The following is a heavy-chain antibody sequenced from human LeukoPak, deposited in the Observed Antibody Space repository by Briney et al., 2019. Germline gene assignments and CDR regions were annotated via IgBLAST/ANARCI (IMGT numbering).Heavy chain of an antibody. Sequence: SETLSLTCTVSGDSICSNYWSWVRQPAGKGLEGIGRIYPSGSNYNPSLKSRVTISVDKSKNQFSLKLISVTAADTAMYYCAKSSGSYRLWGQGTLVTVSS. CDR2: IYPSGS. D-gene: IGHD1-26*01. CDR3: AKSSGSYRL. V-gene: IGHV4-4*07. CDR1: GDSICSNY. J-gene: IGHJ4*02.